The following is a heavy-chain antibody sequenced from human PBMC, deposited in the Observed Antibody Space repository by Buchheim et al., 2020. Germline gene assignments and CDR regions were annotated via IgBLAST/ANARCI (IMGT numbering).Heavy chain of an antibody. J-gene: IGHJ5*02. CDR2: INPSGGST. Sequence: QVQLVQSGAEVKKPGASVKVSCKASGYTFTSYYIHWVRQAPGQGLEWMGIINPSGGSTRNAQKVQGRVTMTRDSSTRPVYMELSSLRSEDTAVYYCARGGGLNWFDPWGQGTL. CDR3: ARGGGLNWFDP. D-gene: IGHD5-12*01. V-gene: IGHV1-46*01. CDR1: GYTFTSYY.